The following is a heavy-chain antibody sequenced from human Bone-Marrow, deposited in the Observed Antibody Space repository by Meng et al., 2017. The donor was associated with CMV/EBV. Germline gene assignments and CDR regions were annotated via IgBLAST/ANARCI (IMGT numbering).Heavy chain of an antibody. D-gene: IGHD1-26*01. CDR1: GGSFSGY. J-gene: IGHJ4*02. CDR2: ITHSGST. CDR3: APGFRSWSGSYSS. Sequence: QVQLQPWGAGLLKPSETLSLTCAVYGGSFSGYWSWVRQPPGKGLEWIGEITHSGSTNYNVSLKSRVTISIDTSKNQFSLKLSSVTATDTAVYYCAPGFRSWSGSYSSWGQGTLVTVSS. V-gene: IGHV4-34*01.